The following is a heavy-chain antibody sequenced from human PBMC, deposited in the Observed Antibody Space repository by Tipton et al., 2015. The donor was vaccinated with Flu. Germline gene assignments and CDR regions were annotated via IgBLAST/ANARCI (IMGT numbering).Heavy chain of an antibody. CDR1: EYTFSNYW. CDR3: ARIYVTHYSDSWTGYADY. D-gene: IGHD3-3*01. CDR2: MYPGDSET. J-gene: IGHJ4*02. V-gene: IGHV5-51*01. Sequence: QSGPEVKKPGESLKISCKGSEYTFSNYWIGWVRQMPGKGLEWMGIMYPGDSETRYSPSFQGQVTISADKSISTIYLQWSSLKSSDTALYYCARIYVTHYSDSWTGYADYWGQGTLVTVSS.